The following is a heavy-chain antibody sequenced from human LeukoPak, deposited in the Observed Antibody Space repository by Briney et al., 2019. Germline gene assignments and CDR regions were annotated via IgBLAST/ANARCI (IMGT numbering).Heavy chain of an antibody. Sequence: PSETLSLTCTVSGGSISSGGYYWSWIRQPPGKGLEWIGYIYHSGSTYYNPSLKSRVTISVDRSKNQFSLKLSSVTAADTAVYYCARDQVAYDILTGYYRNAFDIWGQGTMVTVSS. D-gene: IGHD3-9*01. CDR3: ARDQVAYDILTGYYRNAFDI. CDR2: IYHSGST. CDR1: GGSISSGGYY. V-gene: IGHV4-30-2*01. J-gene: IGHJ3*02.